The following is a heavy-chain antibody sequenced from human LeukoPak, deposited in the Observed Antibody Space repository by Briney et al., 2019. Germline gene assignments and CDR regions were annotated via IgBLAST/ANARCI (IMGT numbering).Heavy chain of an antibody. CDR3: AREQRSASGTFGGVIGLLDY. Sequence: SVKVSCKASGGTFSSYAISWVRQAPGQGLEWMGRIIPILGIANYAQKFQGRVTITADKSTSTAYMELSSLRSEDTAVYYCAREQRSASGTFGGVIGLLDYWGQGTLVTVSS. D-gene: IGHD3-16*02. J-gene: IGHJ4*02. CDR2: IIPILGIA. V-gene: IGHV1-69*04. CDR1: GGTFSSYA.